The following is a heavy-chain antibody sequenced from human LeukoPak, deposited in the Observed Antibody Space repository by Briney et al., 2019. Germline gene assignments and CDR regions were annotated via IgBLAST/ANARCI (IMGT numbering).Heavy chain of an antibody. CDR3: GRGGDQLVHFDP. D-gene: IGHD6-13*01. Sequence: PSQTLFLTCTVSGASISGGDYYWSWIRQSPGKGLEWIGYTTYRGRASYSPSLASRASITVDTSKNQFSLKLTSVTAADTAVYYCGRGGDQLVHFDPWGQGTLVTVSS. CDR1: GASISGGDYY. J-gene: IGHJ5*02. V-gene: IGHV4-30-4*08. CDR2: TTYRGRA.